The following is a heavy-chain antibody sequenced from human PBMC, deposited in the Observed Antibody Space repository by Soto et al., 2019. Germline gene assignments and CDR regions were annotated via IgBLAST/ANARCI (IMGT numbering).Heavy chain of an antibody. CDR1: GFTFSSYS. D-gene: IGHD5-12*01. CDR2: ISSSSSTI. J-gene: IGHJ4*02. CDR3: ARGSRDGYRVEAINDY. Sequence: EVQLVESGGGLVQPGGSLRLSCAASGFTFSSYSMNWVRQAPGKGLEWVSYISSSSSTIYYADSVKGRFTISRDNAKNSLYLQMNSLRDEDTAVYYCARGSRDGYRVEAINDYWGQGTLVTVSS. V-gene: IGHV3-48*02.